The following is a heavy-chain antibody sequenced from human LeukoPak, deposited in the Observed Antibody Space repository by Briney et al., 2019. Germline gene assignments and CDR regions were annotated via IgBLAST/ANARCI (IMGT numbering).Heavy chain of an antibody. D-gene: IGHD6-13*01. CDR3: ARVSSSWYFWYFDL. V-gene: IGHV3-74*01. CDR2: INSDGRST. J-gene: IGHJ2*01. CDR1: GFTFSSNW. Sequence: PGGSLRLSCAASGFTFSSNWMHWVRQAPGKGLVWVSRINSDGRSTSYADSVKGRFTISRDNAKNTLYLQMNSLRAEDTAVYYCARVSSSWYFWYFDLWGRGTLVTVSS.